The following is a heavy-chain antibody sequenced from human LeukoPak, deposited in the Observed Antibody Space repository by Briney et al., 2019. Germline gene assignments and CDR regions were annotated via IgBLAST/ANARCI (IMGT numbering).Heavy chain of an antibody. J-gene: IGHJ4*02. D-gene: IGHD6-13*01. CDR2: IYHSGST. CDR3: AREVRIAAAGREGVFDY. Sequence: PSETLSPTCAVSDGSISSGGYSWSWIRQPPGKGLEWIGYIYHSGSTYYNPSLKSRVTISVDRSKNQFSLKLSSVTAADTAVYYCAREVRIAAAGREGVFDYWGQGTLITVSS. V-gene: IGHV4-30-2*01. CDR1: DGSISSGGYS.